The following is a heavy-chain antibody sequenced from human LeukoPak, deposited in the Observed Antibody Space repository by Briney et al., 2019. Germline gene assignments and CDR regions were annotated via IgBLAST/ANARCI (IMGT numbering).Heavy chain of an antibody. CDR3: ARDRPEAGTAQYNWFDP. Sequence: SVKVSCKASGGTFSSYAISWVRQAPGQGLEWMGGVIPIFGTANYAQKFQGRVTITADESTSTAYMELSSPRSEDTAVYYCARDRPEAGTAQYNWFDPWGQGTLVTVSS. D-gene: IGHD6-19*01. V-gene: IGHV1-69*13. CDR1: GGTFSSYA. CDR2: VIPIFGTA. J-gene: IGHJ5*02.